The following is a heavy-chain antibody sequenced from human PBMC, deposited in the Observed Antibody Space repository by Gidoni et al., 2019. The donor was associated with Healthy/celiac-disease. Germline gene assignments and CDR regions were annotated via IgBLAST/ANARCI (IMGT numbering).Heavy chain of an antibody. J-gene: IGHJ6*02. Sequence: QVQLVESAGGVVQPGRSLRRSCAASGFTFSSYGIHWVRPPPGKGLGWVAVISYDGSNKYYADDVKGRFTISRDNSKNTLYLQMNSLRAEDTAVYYCAKDPPAPSGIAARPGVGSGWEGGMDVWGQGTTVTVSS. D-gene: IGHD6-6*01. CDR1: GFTFSSYG. CDR3: AKDPPAPSGIAARPGVGSGWEGGMDV. V-gene: IGHV3-30*18. CDR2: ISYDGSNK.